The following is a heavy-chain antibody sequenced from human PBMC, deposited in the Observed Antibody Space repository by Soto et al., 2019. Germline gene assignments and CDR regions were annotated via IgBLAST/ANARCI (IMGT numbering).Heavy chain of an antibody. J-gene: IGHJ4*02. Sequence: TLALTCTVSGGALSSVGFHWAWLRRPPGKRLEWMGYIYNGGSTYDRPSLESRMHMSLDATRNHYSLRLTSVTAADKAVCFCARAPVGLDTISYFDYWGQGKLVT. CDR1: GGALSSVGFH. CDR2: IYNGGST. D-gene: IGHD3-3*01. CDR3: ARAPVGLDTISYFDY. V-gene: IGHV4-30-4*01.